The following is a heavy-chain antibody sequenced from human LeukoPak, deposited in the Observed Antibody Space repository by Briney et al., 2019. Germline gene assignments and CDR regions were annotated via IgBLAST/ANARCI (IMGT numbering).Heavy chain of an antibody. Sequence: ASVKVSCKASGYTFTSYGISWVRQAPGQGLEWMGWISAYNGNTNYAQKFQGRVTMTRDTSTSTVYMELSSLRSEDTAVYYCARDRIVVVPAAMSGLLNNWGQGTLVTVSS. CDR3: ARDRIVVVPAAMSGLLNN. V-gene: IGHV1-18*01. CDR2: ISAYNGNT. J-gene: IGHJ4*02. D-gene: IGHD2-2*01. CDR1: GYTFTSYG.